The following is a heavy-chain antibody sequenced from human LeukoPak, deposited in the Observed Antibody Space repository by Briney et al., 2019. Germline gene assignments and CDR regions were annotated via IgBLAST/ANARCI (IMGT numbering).Heavy chain of an antibody. V-gene: IGHV5-51*01. J-gene: IGHJ4*02. CDR3: ARRSSGGSYWD. CDR2: IYPVDSET. Sequence: GESLKIFFKGSGYSFTSYWIAWVRRMPGKGLEWMAIIYPVDSETRYSPSFQGQVTISADKSITTAYLQWSSLKASDTAMYYWARRSSGGSYWDWGQGTLVTVSS. D-gene: IGHD1-26*01. CDR1: GYSFTSYW.